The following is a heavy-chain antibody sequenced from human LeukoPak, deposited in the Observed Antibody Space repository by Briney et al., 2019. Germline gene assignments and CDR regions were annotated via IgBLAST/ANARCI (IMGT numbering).Heavy chain of an antibody. CDR1: GGTFSSYA. J-gene: IGHJ4*02. CDR3: ARGAYDSSGYYNSYYFDY. Sequence: VASVKVSCKASGGTFSSYAISWVRQAPGQGLEWMGGIIPIFGTANYAQKFQGRVTITADESTSTAYMELSSLRSEDTAVYYCARGAYDSSGYYNSYYFDYWGQGTLVTVSS. D-gene: IGHD3-22*01. CDR2: IIPIFGTA. V-gene: IGHV1-69*13.